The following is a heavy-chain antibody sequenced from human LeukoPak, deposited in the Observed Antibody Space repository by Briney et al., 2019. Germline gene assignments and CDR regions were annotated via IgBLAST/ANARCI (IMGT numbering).Heavy chain of an antibody. CDR1: GFTLSTNA. J-gene: IGHJ4*02. V-gene: IGHV3-23*01. D-gene: IGHD1-26*01. CDR2: ISGSGAST. CDR3: AKDVGKWESLHFFDY. Sequence: GGSLRPFCLTSGFTLSTNAMSWVRQAPGKGLEWISGISGSGASTYYADSVKGRFTISRDDSRNTLYLQMNSLRGDDTAVYYCAKDVGKWESLHFFDYWGQGTLVTVSS.